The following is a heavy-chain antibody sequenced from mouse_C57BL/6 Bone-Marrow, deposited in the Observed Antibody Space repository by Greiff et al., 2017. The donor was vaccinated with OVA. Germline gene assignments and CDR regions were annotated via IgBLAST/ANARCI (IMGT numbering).Heavy chain of an antibody. Sequence: EVKVVESGGGLVKPGGSLKLSCAASGFTFSDYGMHWVRQAPEKGLEWVAYISSGSSTIYYADTVTGRFTISRDNAKNTRCLQMTSLRSEDTAMYYCARAVVATDYFDYWGQGTTLTVSS. J-gene: IGHJ2*01. CDR1: GFTFSDYG. D-gene: IGHD1-1*01. V-gene: IGHV5-17*01. CDR2: ISSGSSTI. CDR3: ARAVVATDYFDY.